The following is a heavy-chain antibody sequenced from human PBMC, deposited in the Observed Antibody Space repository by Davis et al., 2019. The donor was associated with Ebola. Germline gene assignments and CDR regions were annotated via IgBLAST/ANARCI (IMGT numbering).Heavy chain of an antibody. V-gene: IGHV3-30*18. D-gene: IGHD3-3*01. CDR2: ISYDGSNK. Sequence: PGGSLRLSCAASGFTFSSYSMNWVRQAPGKGLEWVAVISYDGSNKYYADSVKGRFTISRDNSKNTLYLQMNSLRAEDTAVYYCAKDGDYDFWSGYPQGMDVWGQGTTVTVSS. J-gene: IGHJ6*02. CDR1: GFTFSSYS. CDR3: AKDGDYDFWSGYPQGMDV.